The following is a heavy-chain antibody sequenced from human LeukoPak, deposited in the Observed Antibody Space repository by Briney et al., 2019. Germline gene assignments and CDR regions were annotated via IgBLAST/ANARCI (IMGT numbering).Heavy chain of an antibody. J-gene: IGHJ4*02. D-gene: IGHD4-17*01. V-gene: IGHV3-9*01. CDR2: ISWNSGSI. CDR1: GFTLADYA. CDR3: AKDKYLTVTTSQGLDY. Sequence: GRSLRLSCAASGFTLADYAMHWVRQAPGKGLEWVSGISWNSGSISYADSVKGRFTISRDNAKNSVYLQMNSLRAEDTALYYCAKDKYLTVTTSQGLDYWGQGTLVTVSS.